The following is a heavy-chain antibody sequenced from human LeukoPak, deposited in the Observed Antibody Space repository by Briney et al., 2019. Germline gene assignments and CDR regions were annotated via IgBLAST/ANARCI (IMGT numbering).Heavy chain of an antibody. D-gene: IGHD2-21*02. Sequence: GGSLRLSCAGSGFAFSRYSMNWVRQAPGRGLEWISFISSTSDTIYYADSVKGRFTISRDNARDSLYLQMNSLRAEDTAVYYCARLTLALWGQGTMVAVSS. CDR2: ISSTSDTI. J-gene: IGHJ3*01. CDR1: GFAFSRYS. V-gene: IGHV3-48*01. CDR3: ARLTLAL.